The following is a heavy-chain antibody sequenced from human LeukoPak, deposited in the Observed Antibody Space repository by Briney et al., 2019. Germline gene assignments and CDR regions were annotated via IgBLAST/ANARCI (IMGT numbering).Heavy chain of an antibody. J-gene: IGHJ4*02. CDR2: IYPGDSDT. Sequence: GESLKISCKGSGYSFTSYWIGWVRQMPGKGLEGMGIIYPGDSDTRYSPSFQGQVTISADKSISTAYLQWSSLKASDTAMYYCARVLGYCSGGSCSKFDYWGQGTLVTVSS. CDR3: ARVLGYCSGGSCSKFDY. V-gene: IGHV5-51*01. CDR1: GYSFTSYW. D-gene: IGHD2-15*01.